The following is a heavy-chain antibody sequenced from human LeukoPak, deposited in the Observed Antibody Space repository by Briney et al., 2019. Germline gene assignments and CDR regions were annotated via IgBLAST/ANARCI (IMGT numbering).Heavy chain of an antibody. V-gene: IGHV3-53*01. CDR1: GFTASSNF. D-gene: IGHD3-22*01. CDR3: AREKGYYNASSGYSDY. Sequence: GGSLRLSCAASGFTASSNFMSWVRQAPGKGLEWVSVIYSGGSTFYAGSVKGRFTISRDNSKNTLYLQMNSLRVEDTAVYYCAREKGYYNASSGYSDYWGQGTVVTVSS. J-gene: IGHJ4*02. CDR2: IYSGGST.